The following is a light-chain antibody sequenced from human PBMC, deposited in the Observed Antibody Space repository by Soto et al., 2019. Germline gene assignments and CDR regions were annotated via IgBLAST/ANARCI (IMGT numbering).Light chain of an antibody. J-gene: IGLJ2*01. Sequence: QSVLTQSPSASASLGASVKLTCTLSSGHSSYDIAWHQQQPDKGPRFLMTVNSGGSHNKGDGIPDRFSGSSSGAERYLTISSLQSEDEADYYCQTWGTGSVVFGGGTQLTVL. CDR3: QTWGTGSVV. CDR2: VNSGGSH. V-gene: IGLV4-69*01. CDR1: SGHSSYD.